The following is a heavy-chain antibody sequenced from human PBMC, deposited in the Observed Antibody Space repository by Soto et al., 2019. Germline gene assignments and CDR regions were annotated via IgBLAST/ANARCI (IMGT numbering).Heavy chain of an antibody. V-gene: IGHV4-59*12. CDR1: GASISDTY. CDR3: ARDPQKVYFYYYGMDV. J-gene: IGHJ6*02. Sequence: PSETLSLTCTVSGASISDTYWSWIRRPPGKGLEWIGYIHYSGITHYSPSLRSRVTMSVDTSRNQFSLTLNSVTAADTAVYYCARDPQKVYFYYYGMDVWGQGTTVTVSS. CDR2: IHYSGIT.